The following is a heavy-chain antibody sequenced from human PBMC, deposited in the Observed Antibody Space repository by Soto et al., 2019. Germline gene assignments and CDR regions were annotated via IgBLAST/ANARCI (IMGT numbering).Heavy chain of an antibody. V-gene: IGHV3-21*01. D-gene: IGHD6-25*01. CDR1: GFTFRSFT. CDR2: ISSNSAYI. Sequence: GGSLRLSCAASGFTFRSFTMNWVRQAPGKWLEWVSTISSNSAYIYYTDALRGRFTISRDNAKNSQHLQMNSLRAEDTAVYYCTRSASRDSGARGGSDPWGRGXLVTVS. J-gene: IGHJ5*02. CDR3: TRSASRDSGARGGSDP.